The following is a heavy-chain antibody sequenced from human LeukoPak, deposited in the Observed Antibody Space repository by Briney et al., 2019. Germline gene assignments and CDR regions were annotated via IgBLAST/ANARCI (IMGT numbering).Heavy chain of an antibody. CDR3: ARGGAARLHFQN. D-gene: IGHD6-6*01. V-gene: IGHV4-59*01. CDR1: GGSISGSY. J-gene: IGHJ1*01. CDR2: IYHSGST. Sequence: ETSETLSLTCAVSGGSISGSYWSWIRQPPGKGLEWIGYIYHSGSTNYNPSLQSRVTISVDTSKNQFSLNLNSVTAADTAVYYCARGGAARLHFQNWGQGTLVTVSS.